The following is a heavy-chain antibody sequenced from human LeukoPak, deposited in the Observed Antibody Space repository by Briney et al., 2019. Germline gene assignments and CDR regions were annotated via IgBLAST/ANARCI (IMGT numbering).Heavy chain of an antibody. CDR1: GGSFSGYY. V-gene: IGHV4-34*01. J-gene: IGHJ4*02. CDR2: INHSGST. D-gene: IGHD3-22*01. CDR3: ARGRPTITMIVGPRVRYFDY. Sequence: PSETLSLTCAVYGGSFSGYYWSWIRQPPGKGLEWIGEINHSGSTNYNPSLKSRVTISVDTSKNQFSLKLSSVTAADTAVYYCARGRPTITMIVGPRVRYFDYWGQGTLVTVSS.